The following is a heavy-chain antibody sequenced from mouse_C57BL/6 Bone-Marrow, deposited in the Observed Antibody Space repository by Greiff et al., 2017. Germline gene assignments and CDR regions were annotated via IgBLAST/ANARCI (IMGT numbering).Heavy chain of an antibody. CDR2: INYDGSST. D-gene: IGHD1-1*01. CDR3: ARDGGSSHWYFDV. J-gene: IGHJ1*03. V-gene: IGHV5-16*01. CDR1: GFTFSDYY. Sequence: DVHLVESEGGLVQPGSSMKLSCTASGFTFSDYYMAWVRQVPEKGLEWVANINYDGSSTYYLDSLKSRFIISRDNAKNILYLQMSSLKSEDTATYYCARDGGSSHWYFDVWGTGTTVTVSS.